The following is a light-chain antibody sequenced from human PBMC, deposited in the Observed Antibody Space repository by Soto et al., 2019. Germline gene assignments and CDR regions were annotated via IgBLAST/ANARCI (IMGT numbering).Light chain of an antibody. V-gene: IGKV3-15*01. J-gene: IGKJ2*01. CDR1: QSVGSN. CDR3: QQYNTWPPRYT. CDR2: GAS. Sequence: EIVLTQSPATLSVSPGERATLSCRASQSVGSNLAWYQQKPGQAPRLLIYGASTRATGLPARFSGSGSGTEFSLTICSLQSEDFAVYYCQQYNTWPPRYTFGQGTKLEMK.